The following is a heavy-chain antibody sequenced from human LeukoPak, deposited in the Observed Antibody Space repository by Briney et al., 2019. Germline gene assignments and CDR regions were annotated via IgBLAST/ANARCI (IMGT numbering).Heavy chain of an antibody. D-gene: IGHD3-22*01. V-gene: IGHV3-23*01. CDR3: AKGGVVVARPFDY. J-gene: IGHJ4*02. CDR1: GFTFSSYG. CDR2: ISGSGGST. Sequence: PGGSLRLSCAASGFTFSSYGMSWVRQAPGKGLEWVTAISGSGGSTYYADSVKGRFTIPRDNSKNTLYLQMNSLRAEDTAVYYCAKGGVVVARPFDYWGQGTLVTVSS.